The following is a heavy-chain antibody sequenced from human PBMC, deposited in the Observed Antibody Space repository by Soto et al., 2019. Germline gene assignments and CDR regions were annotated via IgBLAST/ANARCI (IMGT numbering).Heavy chain of an antibody. CDR2: ISGSGGST. V-gene: IGHV3-23*01. J-gene: IGHJ4*02. CDR1: GLTFSNHA. CDR3: AKEPEGY. Sequence: GGSLRLSWSASGLTFSNHAMSWVRQAPGKGLAWVSGISGSGGSTYYADSVKGRFTISRDNSKNTLYLQMNSLRAEDTAVYYCAKEPEGYWGQGTLVTVSS.